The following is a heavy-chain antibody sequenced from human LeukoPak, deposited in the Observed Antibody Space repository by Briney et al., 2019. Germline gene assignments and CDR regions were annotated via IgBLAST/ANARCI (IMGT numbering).Heavy chain of an antibody. V-gene: IGHV1-2*02. CDR1: GGTFSSYA. J-gene: IGHJ5*02. D-gene: IGHD5-12*01. CDR3: ARKYKATISFDP. Sequence: ASVKVSCKASGGTFSSYAISWVRQAPGQGLEWMGWINPNSGGTNYAQKFQGRVTMTRDTSISTAYMELSRLRSDDTAVYYCARKYKATISFDPWGQGTLVTVSS. CDR2: INPNSGGT.